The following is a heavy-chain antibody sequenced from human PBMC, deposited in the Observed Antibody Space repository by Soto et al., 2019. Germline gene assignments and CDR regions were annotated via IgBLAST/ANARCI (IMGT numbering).Heavy chain of an antibody. V-gene: IGHV3-7*01. D-gene: IGHD6-19*01. CDR2: IKQEGSET. CDR3: ARGSGWAADY. CDR1: GFTFSSFW. Sequence: HPGGSLRLSCAASGFTFSSFWMHWVRQAPGKGLEWVAIIKQEGSETHYVDSVKGRFTISRDNVKNSLFLQMNSLRAEDSAVYYCARGSGWAADYWGRGTLVTVSS. J-gene: IGHJ4*02.